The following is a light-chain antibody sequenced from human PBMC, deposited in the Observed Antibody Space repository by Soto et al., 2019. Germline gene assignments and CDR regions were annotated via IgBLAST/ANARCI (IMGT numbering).Light chain of an antibody. Sequence: DIQMTQSPSTLSVSVRDRVMITCWASQTISSWLAWYQQKPGKAPKLLIYKASTLKSGVPSRFSGSGSGTEFTLTISSLQPDDFATYYCKHYNSYSDAFGKGTKVDIK. CDR1: QTISSW. CDR2: KAS. V-gene: IGKV1-5*03. CDR3: KHYNSYSDA. J-gene: IGKJ1*01.